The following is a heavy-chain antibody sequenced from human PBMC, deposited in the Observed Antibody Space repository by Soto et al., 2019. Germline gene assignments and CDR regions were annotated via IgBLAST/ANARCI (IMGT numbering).Heavy chain of an antibody. CDR1: GGSISSSSYY. CDR2: IYYSGST. V-gene: IGHV4-39*01. D-gene: IGHD6-13*01. J-gene: IGHJ4*02. CDR3: ARRGSSSWYGY. Sequence: QLQLQESGPGLVKPSETLSLTCTVSGGSISSSSYYWGWIRQPPGKGLEWIGSIYYSGSTYYNPPLKXRXTXYXXTSKNPFSLKLSSVTAADTAVDYCARRGSSSWYGYWGQGTLVTVSS.